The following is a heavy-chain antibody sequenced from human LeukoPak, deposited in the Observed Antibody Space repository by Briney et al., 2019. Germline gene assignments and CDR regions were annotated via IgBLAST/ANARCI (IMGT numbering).Heavy chain of an antibody. CDR2: ISGSGGST. Sequence: GGSLRLSCAASGFTFSSYAMSWVRQAPGKGLEWVSAISGSGGSTYYADSVKGRFTISGDNSKNTLYLQMNSLRAEDTAVYYCAKDNWNDVVFDYWGQGTLVTVSS. J-gene: IGHJ4*02. V-gene: IGHV3-23*01. D-gene: IGHD1-20*01. CDR1: GFTFSSYA. CDR3: AKDNWNDVVFDY.